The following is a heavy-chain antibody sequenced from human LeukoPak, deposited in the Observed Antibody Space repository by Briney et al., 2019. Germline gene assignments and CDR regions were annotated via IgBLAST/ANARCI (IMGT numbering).Heavy chain of an antibody. CDR3: ARGGDTPMGRGFDY. J-gene: IGHJ4*02. CDR1: GYTFSDYY. Sequence: ASVKVSCKASGYTFSDYYTHWVRQAPGQGLEWMGRINPNSGGTNYAQKFQGRVTMTRDTSISTAYMELSRLRSDDTAAYYCARGGDTPMGRGFDYWGQGTLVTVSS. CDR2: INPNSGGT. D-gene: IGHD5-18*01. V-gene: IGHV1-2*06.